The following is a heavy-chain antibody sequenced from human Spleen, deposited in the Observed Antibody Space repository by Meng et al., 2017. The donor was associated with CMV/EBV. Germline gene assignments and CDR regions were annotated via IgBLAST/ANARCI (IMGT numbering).Heavy chain of an antibody. J-gene: IGHJ6*02. V-gene: IGHV1-18*01. Sequence: ASVKGWWKASGYTFTSYGLTWVRQAPGQGLEWMGWISAYNGNTNYAQKFQGRVTMTTDTSTSTGYMELRSLRADDTAVYYCASWSPTVPAAITYYFAMDLSRQLTT. CDR1: GYTFTSYG. CDR2: ISAYNGNT. CDR3: ASWSPTVPAAITYYFAMDL. D-gene: IGHD2-2*02.